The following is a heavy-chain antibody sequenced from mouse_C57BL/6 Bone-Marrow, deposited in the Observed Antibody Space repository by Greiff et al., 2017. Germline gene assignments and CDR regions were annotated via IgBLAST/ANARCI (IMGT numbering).Heavy chain of an antibody. D-gene: IGHD1-1*01. CDR2: IHPNSGST. CDR3: ARSYGGSYGYFDV. Sequence: QVQLKQPGAELVKPGASVKLSCKASGYTFTSYWMHWVKQRPGQGLEWIGMIHPNSGSTNYNEKFKSKATLTVDKSSSTAYMQLSSLTSEDSAVYYCARSYGGSYGYFDVWGTGTTVTVSS. V-gene: IGHV1-64*01. J-gene: IGHJ1*03. CDR1: GYTFTSYW.